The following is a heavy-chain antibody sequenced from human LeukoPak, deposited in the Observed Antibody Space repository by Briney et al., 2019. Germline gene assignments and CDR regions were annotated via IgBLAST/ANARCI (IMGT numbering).Heavy chain of an antibody. J-gene: IGHJ4*02. CDR2: VSNSGDTT. Sequence: GSLRLTCVASGFTFSTYGMMWVRQAPGKGPEWVSLVSNSGDTTNYADSVKGRFTISRDNSKNTLYLQMDSLRAEDTAAYYCANIGSSTFGSTGFWGQGTLVTVSS. D-gene: IGHD3-16*01. V-gene: IGHV3-23*01. CDR1: GFTFSTYG. CDR3: ANIGSSTFGSTGF.